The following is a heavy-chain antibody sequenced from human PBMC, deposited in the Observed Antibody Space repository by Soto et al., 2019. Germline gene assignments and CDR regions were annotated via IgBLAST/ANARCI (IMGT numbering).Heavy chain of an antibody. CDR3: ARDRGYCSGGSCGPFDY. CDR2: ISYDGSNK. CDR1: GFTFSSYA. Sequence: QVQLVESGGGVVQPGRSLRLSCAASGFTFSSYAMHWVRQAPGKGLEWVAVISYDGSNKYYADSVKGRFTISRDNSKNTLYLQTNSLRAEDTAVYYWARDRGYCSGGSCGPFDYWGQGTLVTVSS. J-gene: IGHJ4*02. V-gene: IGHV3-30-3*01. D-gene: IGHD2-15*01.